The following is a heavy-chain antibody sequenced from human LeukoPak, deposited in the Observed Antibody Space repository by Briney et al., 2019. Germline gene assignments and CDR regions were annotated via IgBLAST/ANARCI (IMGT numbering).Heavy chain of an antibody. Sequence: LGASVKVSCKASGYTFTTYAMHWVRQAPGQRLEWMGWINAGTGNTKYSQKFQGRLTITRDTSVSTAYMELSSLRSEDTAVYYCARGNVVSAAGDYWGQGTLVTVSS. CDR3: ARGNVVSAAGDY. D-gene: IGHD6-13*01. CDR2: INAGTGNT. J-gene: IGHJ4*02. V-gene: IGHV1-3*01. CDR1: GYTFTTYA.